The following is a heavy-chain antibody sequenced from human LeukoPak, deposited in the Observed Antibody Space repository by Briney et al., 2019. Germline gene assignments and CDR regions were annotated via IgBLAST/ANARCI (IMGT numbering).Heavy chain of an antibody. CDR3: AREGSSGSYYYGMDV. V-gene: IGHV3-48*03. CDR1: GFTFSSYE. J-gene: IGHJ6*02. D-gene: IGHD3-22*01. CDR2: ICSSGSTI. Sequence: PGGSLRLSCAASGFTFSSYEMNWVRQAPGKGLEWVSYICSSGSTIYYADSVKGRFTISRDNAKNSLYLQMNSLRAEDTAVYYCAREGSSGSYYYGMDVWGQGTTVTVSS.